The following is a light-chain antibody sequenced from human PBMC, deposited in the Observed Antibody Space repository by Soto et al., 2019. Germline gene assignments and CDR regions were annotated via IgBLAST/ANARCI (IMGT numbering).Light chain of an antibody. J-gene: IGKJ3*01. V-gene: IGKV3-15*01. CDR3: QQYNDWPRGFT. Sequence: EIVLTQSPATLSMSPGERATLSCRASQSIGSNLAWYQQRPGQAPRLLIYGAFTRATGISARFSGSGSGTEFTLTISSLQSEDFALYYCQQYNDWPRGFTFGPGTKVDIK. CDR1: QSIGSN. CDR2: GAF.